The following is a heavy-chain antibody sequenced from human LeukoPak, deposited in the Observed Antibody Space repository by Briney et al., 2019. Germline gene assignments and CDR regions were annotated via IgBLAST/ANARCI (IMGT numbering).Heavy chain of an antibody. CDR1: GGSISSSGYY. D-gene: IGHD3-22*01. J-gene: IGHJ5*02. CDR3: ARQYYYDSSGHYGINWFDP. V-gene: IGHV4-39*01. Sequence: SETLSLTCTVSGGSISSSGYYWGWIRRPPGKGLEWIGSIYFSGSTYFSPSLKSRVTISVDTAKNPFSLMLTSVTAADTAVYYCARQYYYDSSGHYGINWFDPWGQGTLVTVSS. CDR2: IYFSGST.